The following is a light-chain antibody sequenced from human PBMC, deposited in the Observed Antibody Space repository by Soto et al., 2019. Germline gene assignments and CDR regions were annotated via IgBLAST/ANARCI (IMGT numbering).Light chain of an antibody. CDR3: LQNHNYPRT. Sequence: AIQMTPSPSSLSASVGDRVTITCRASQDISDDVGWYQQTPGKAPKLLISGASRLQSGVPSRFSGSGSGAAFTLTITSLRPEDSATYYCLQNHNYPRTFGQGTKVDIK. CDR2: GAS. CDR1: QDISDD. J-gene: IGKJ1*01. V-gene: IGKV1-6*01.